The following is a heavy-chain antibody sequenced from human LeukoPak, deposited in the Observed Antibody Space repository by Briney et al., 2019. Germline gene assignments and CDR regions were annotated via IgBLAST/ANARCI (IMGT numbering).Heavy chain of an antibody. D-gene: IGHD3-22*01. CDR1: GVSFSSCG. CDR2: ISYDGSNR. J-gene: IGHJ6*04. V-gene: IGHV3-30*18. Sequence: SGRSLRLSCAASGVSFSSCGMHWVRQAPGKGLEWVAVISYDGSNRYYADSGKGRYTISRDNSKNTLYLQMNSLRAEDTAVYYCAKDLGTMIVVVPSYGMDGWGKGTTVTVPS. CDR3: AKDLGTMIVVVPSYGMDG.